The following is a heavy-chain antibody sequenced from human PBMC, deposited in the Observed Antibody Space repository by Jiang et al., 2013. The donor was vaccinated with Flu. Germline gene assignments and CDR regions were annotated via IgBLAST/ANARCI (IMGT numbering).Heavy chain of an antibody. J-gene: IGHJ3*02. CDR2: LNPNSGDT. CDR3: ARDPGSPNAFDI. V-gene: IGHV1-2*04. D-gene: IGHD3-10*01. Sequence: SGAEVKKPGASVKVSCKTSGYTFTRYYIHWVRQAPGQGLEWMGWLNPNSGDTNYAQKFQGWVTLSRDTSITTAYMDLSRLKSDDTAVYYCARDPGSPNAFDIWGQGTMVTVSS. CDR1: GYTFTRYY.